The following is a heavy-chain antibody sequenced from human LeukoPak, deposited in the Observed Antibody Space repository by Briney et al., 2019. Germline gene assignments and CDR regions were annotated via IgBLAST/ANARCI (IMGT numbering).Heavy chain of an antibody. J-gene: IGHJ6*03. CDR3: ARGRYMDV. V-gene: IGHV1-8*03. CDR1: GYIFIDYE. Sequence: ASVKVSCKASGYIFIDYEINWVRQAPGQGFEWMGWMNPKSGDTGYEQKFQGRVTITRDSSISTVYMELSSLRSEDTALCYCARGRYMDVWGKGTTVTVSS. CDR2: MNPKSGDT.